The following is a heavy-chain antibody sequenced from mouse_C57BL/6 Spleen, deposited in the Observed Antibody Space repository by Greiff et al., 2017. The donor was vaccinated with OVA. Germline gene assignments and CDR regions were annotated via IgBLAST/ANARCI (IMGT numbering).Heavy chain of an antibody. Sequence: QVQLQQPGAELVKPGASVKLSCKASGYTFTSYWMHWVKQRPGQGLEWIGMIHPNSGSTNYNEKFKSKATLTVDKSSSTAYMQLSSLTSEDSAVYYCAREYYGRRGYCDYWGQGTTLTVSS. CDR1: GYTFTSYW. V-gene: IGHV1-64*01. D-gene: IGHD1-1*01. CDR3: AREYYGRRGYCDY. CDR2: IHPNSGST. J-gene: IGHJ2*01.